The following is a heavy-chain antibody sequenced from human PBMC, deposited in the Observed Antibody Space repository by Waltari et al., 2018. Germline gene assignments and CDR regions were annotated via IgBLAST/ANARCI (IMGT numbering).Heavy chain of an antibody. Sequence: QVQLQESGPGLVKPSETLSLTCTVSGYSISSGYSWGWIRQPPGKGLEWIGSIYHSGSTYYNPSLKSRVTISVDTSKNQFSLKLSSVTAADTAVYYCARDITIFGVVISRYFDYWGQGTLVTVSS. D-gene: IGHD3-3*01. V-gene: IGHV4-38-2*02. J-gene: IGHJ4*02. CDR3: ARDITIFGVVISRYFDY. CDR2: IYHSGST. CDR1: GYSISSGYS.